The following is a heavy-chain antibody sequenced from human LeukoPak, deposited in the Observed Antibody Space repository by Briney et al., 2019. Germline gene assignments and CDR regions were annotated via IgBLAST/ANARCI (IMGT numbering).Heavy chain of an antibody. CDR3: ARSFSEKYYFES. CDR2: IYASGKT. Sequence: SETLSLTCTVSGGSISSYYWSWVRQPAGKELEWIGRIYASGKTDYNPYTPSLKSRVAMSLDTSKNQVSLYLTSVTAADTAMYFCARSFSEKYYFESWGQGTLVTVSS. CDR1: GGSISSYY. V-gene: IGHV4-4*07. J-gene: IGHJ4*02. D-gene: IGHD1-26*01.